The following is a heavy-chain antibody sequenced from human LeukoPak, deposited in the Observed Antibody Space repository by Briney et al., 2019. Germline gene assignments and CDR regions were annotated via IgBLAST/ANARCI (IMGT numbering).Heavy chain of an antibody. CDR2: IYYSGSA. Sequence: SETLSLTCTVSGGSISDSSDYWGWIRQPPGKGLEWIAGIYYSGSANYKPSLKSRVTISVDTSKNQYSLKLTSLTAADTAMYYCARVGCSGGTCYGSRGAFDIWGQGTMVTVSS. CDR1: GGSISDSSDY. J-gene: IGHJ3*02. CDR3: ARVGCSGGTCYGSRGAFDI. V-gene: IGHV4-39*07. D-gene: IGHD2-15*01.